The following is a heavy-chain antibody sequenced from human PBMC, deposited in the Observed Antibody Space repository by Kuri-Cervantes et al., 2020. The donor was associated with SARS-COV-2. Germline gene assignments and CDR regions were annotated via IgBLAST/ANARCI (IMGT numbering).Heavy chain of an antibody. CDR3: ARDFRFGELTPIDAFDI. Sequence: ESLKISCAVYGGSFSGYYWSWIRQPPGKGLEWIGEINHSGSTNYNPSLKSRVTISVDTSKNQFSLKLSSVTAADTAVYYCARDFRFGELTPIDAFDIWGQGTMVIVSS. J-gene: IGHJ3*02. D-gene: IGHD3-10*01. V-gene: IGHV4-34*01. CDR1: GGSFSGYY. CDR2: INHSGST.